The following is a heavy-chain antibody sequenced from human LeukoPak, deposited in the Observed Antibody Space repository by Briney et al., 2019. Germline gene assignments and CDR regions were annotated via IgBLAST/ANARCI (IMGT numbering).Heavy chain of an antibody. CDR1: GFIFDVYA. CDR2: ISWNSGSI. J-gene: IGHJ4*02. V-gene: IGHV3-9*01. CDR3: AKDDTTMVRGVFDY. D-gene: IGHD3-10*01. Sequence: GGSLRLSCAASGFIFDVYAMHWVRQAPGKGLEWVSGISWNSGSIGYADSVKGRFTISRDNAKNSLYLQMNSLRAEDTALYYCAKDDTTMVRGVFDYWGQGTLVTVSS.